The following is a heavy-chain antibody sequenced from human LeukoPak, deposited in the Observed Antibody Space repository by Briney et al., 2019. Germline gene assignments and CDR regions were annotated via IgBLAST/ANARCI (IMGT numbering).Heavy chain of an antibody. V-gene: IGHV3-23*01. CDR3: ARDALHYYGSGRYGMDV. Sequence: PGGSLRLSCAASGFTFSSYAMTWVRQGPGEGLEWVSSIVGSGRRTHYADSVTARFAISRDNSKNTLYLQMNSLRAEDTAVYYCARDALHYYGSGRYGMDVWGQGTTVTVSS. J-gene: IGHJ6*02. CDR1: GFTFSSYA. CDR2: IVGSGRRT. D-gene: IGHD3-10*01.